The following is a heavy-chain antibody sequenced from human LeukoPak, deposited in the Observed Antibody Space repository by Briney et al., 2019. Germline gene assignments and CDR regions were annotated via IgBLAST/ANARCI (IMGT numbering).Heavy chain of an antibody. Sequence: ASVKVSCKASGGTFSSYAISWVRQAPGQGLEWMGRIIPILGIANYAQKFQGRVTITADKSTSTAYMELSSLRSEDTAVYYCARDYYGDYLRPLDYWGQGTLVTVSP. CDR3: ARDYYGDYLRPLDY. CDR1: GGTFSSYA. J-gene: IGHJ4*02. D-gene: IGHD4-17*01. CDR2: IIPILGIA. V-gene: IGHV1-69*04.